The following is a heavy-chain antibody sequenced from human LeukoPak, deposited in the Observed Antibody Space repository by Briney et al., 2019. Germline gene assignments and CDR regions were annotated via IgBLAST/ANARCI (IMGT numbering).Heavy chain of an antibody. CDR1: GGSISSYY. Sequence: SETLSLTCTVSGGSISSYYWSWIRQPAGKGLEWIGRIYTSGSTNYNPSLKSRVTMSVDTSKNQFSLKLSSVTAADTAVYYCARDRYSNDFWSGYSNYYYYMDVWGKGTTVTVSS. CDR3: ARDRYSNDFWSGYSNYYYYMDV. J-gene: IGHJ6*03. CDR2: IYTSGST. D-gene: IGHD3-3*01. V-gene: IGHV4-4*07.